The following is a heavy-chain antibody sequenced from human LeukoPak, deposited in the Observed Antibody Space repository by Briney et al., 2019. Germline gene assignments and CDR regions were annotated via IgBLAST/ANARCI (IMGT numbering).Heavy chain of an antibody. CDR2: LNPSSGST. D-gene: IGHD3-22*01. J-gene: IGHJ4*02. Sequence: GASVTVSCTASGYTFTTYYMHWVRQAPGQGLGWMGILNPSSGSTSYAQRFQGRVTMTRDTSTSTFYMELRSLKSEDTAVYYCARDGEYYDSSGSYFDYWGQGTAVTVSS. V-gene: IGHV1-46*01. CDR1: GYTFTTYY. CDR3: ARDGEYYDSSGSYFDY.